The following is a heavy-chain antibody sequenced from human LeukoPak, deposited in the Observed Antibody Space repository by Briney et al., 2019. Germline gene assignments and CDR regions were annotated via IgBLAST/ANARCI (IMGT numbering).Heavy chain of an antibody. CDR2: IYYTGST. Sequence: SSETLSLTCTVSGGSSSSDYWTWIRQPPGKGLEWIGYIYYTGSTNYNPSLKSRVSLSVDTSKNQFSLKLSSVTAADTAVYYCARVIAAAGTWWFDPWGQGTLVTVSS. D-gene: IGHD6-13*01. V-gene: IGHV4-59*01. CDR1: GGSSSSDY. CDR3: ARVIAAAGTWWFDP. J-gene: IGHJ5*02.